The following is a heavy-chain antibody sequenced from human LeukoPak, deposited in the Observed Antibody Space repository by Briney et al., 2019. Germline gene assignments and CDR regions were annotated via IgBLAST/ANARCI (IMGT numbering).Heavy chain of an antibody. V-gene: IGHV4-34*01. Sequence: SETKSLTCAVYGGSFSGYCWTWVRQPPGKGLEWIGEINHSGSTNYNPSLKSPVTISVDTSNNQFSLKLTSVTAADTAVYYRARGLKTTPYWYLDLWGRGTVVTVSS. J-gene: IGHJ2*01. CDR1: GGSFSGYC. CDR2: INHSGST. D-gene: IGHD4-17*01. CDR3: ARGLKTTPYWYLDL.